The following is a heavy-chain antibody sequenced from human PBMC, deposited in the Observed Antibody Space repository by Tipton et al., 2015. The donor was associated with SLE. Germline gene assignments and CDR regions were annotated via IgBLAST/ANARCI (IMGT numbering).Heavy chain of an antibody. J-gene: IGHJ6*02. V-gene: IGHV4-59*01. CDR3: ARWMPLTGINA. D-gene: IGHD3-10*01. Sequence: TLSLTCSVSGGSIRSYYWSWIRQPPGKGLEWIGNIYYGGGTYYNPSLESRVTISLDTSKNQFSLKLSSVTAADTAVYYCARWMPLTGINAWGQGATVTVSS. CDR2: IYYGGGT. CDR1: GGSIRSYY.